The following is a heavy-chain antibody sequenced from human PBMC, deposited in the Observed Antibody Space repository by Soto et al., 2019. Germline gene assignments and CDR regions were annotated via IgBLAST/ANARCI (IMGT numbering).Heavy chain of an antibody. D-gene: IGHD5-12*01. CDR1: GFTFTNYW. J-gene: IGHJ4*02. Sequence: PGGSLRLSCAFSGFTFTNYWMSWVRLAPGKGLEWVANIRPDGSEIHYVDSVKGRFIISRDNAKNSLYLQMNSLRAEDTAVYYCAKLGYNSAGYWGQGTLVTVS. V-gene: IGHV3-7*03. CDR3: AKLGYNSAGY. CDR2: IRPDGSEI.